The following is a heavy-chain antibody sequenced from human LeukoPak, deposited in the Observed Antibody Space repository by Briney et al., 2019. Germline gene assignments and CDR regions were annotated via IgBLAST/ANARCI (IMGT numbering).Heavy chain of an antibody. Sequence: PSETLSLTCTVSGYSISSGYYWGWIRQPPGKGLEWIGSIYHSGSTYYNPSLKSRVTISVDTSKNQFSLKLSSVTAADTAVYYCARDRGRWLQGGWGQGTLVTVSS. CDR2: IYHSGST. J-gene: IGHJ4*02. V-gene: IGHV4-38-2*02. CDR1: GYSISSGYY. CDR3: ARDRGRWLQGG. D-gene: IGHD5-24*01.